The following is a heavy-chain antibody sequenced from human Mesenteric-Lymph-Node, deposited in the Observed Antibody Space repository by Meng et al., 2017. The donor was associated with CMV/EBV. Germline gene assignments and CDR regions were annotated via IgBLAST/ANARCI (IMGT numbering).Heavy chain of an antibody. D-gene: IGHD5-18*01. CDR3: ATDGGYGYCPED. J-gene: IGHJ4*02. Sequence: CAASGFTFRHYGMFWVRQAPGKGLEWVAFIRSDASNEYYSDSVKGRFTISRDNSKNTLSLQMNSLRAEDTAVYYCATDGGYGYCPEDWGQGTLVTVSS. CDR2: IRSDASNE. V-gene: IGHV3-30*02. CDR1: GFTFRHYG.